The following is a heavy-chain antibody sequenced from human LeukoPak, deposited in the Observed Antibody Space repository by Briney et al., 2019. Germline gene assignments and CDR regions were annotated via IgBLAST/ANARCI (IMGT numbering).Heavy chain of an antibody. Sequence: EPGGSLRLSCAASGFTFSDYYMSWIRQAPGKGLEWVSYISSSSSTIYYADSVKGRFTISRDNAKNSLYLQMNSLRAEDTAVYYCARIYYGSGSYFDYWGQGTLVTVSS. CDR3: ARIYYGSGSYFDY. D-gene: IGHD3-10*01. CDR2: ISSSSSTI. V-gene: IGHV3-11*04. J-gene: IGHJ4*02. CDR1: GFTFSDYY.